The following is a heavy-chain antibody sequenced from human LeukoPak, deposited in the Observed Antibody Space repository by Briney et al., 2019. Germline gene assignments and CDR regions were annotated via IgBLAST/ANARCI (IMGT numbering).Heavy chain of an antibody. J-gene: IGHJ5*02. CDR3: ARPVAFRPKYYDYVWGSYPRGGNWFDP. D-gene: IGHD3-16*02. V-gene: IGHV3-66*01. CDR1: EFSVGSNY. Sequence: GGSLRLSCAASEFSVGSNYMTWVRQAPGKGLEWVSLIYSGGSTYYADSVKGRFTISRDNSKNTLYLQMNSLRAEDTAVYYCARPVAFRPKYYDYVWGSYPRGGNWFDPWGQGTLVTVSS. CDR2: IYSGGST.